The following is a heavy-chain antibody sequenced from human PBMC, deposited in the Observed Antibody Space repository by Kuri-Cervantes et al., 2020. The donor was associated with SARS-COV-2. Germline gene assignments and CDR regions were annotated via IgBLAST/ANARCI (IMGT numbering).Heavy chain of an antibody. Sequence: SETLSLTCTVSGGSISSYYWSWIRQPPGKGLEWIGYIYYSGSTNYNPSLKSRVTISVDTSKNQFSLKLSSVTAADTAVYYCARHYPPSSGYYSDYFDYWGRGTLVTVSS. CDR2: IYYSGST. D-gene: IGHD3-22*01. V-gene: IGHV4-59*08. CDR3: ARHYPPSSGYYSDYFDY. J-gene: IGHJ4*02. CDR1: GGSISSYY.